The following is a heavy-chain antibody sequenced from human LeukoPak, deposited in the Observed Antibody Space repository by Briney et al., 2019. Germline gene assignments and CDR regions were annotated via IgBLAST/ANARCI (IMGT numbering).Heavy chain of an antibody. Sequence: PSETLSLTCTVSGGSISSSSYYWGWIRQPPGKGLEWIGSIYYSGSTNYNPSLKSRVTISVDTSKNQFSLKLSSVTAADTAVYYCARGRMYYDFWSGYLYYFDYWGQGTLVTVSS. CDR1: GGSISSSSYY. CDR2: IYYSGST. CDR3: ARGRMYYDFWSGYLYYFDY. D-gene: IGHD3-3*01. J-gene: IGHJ4*02. V-gene: IGHV4-39*07.